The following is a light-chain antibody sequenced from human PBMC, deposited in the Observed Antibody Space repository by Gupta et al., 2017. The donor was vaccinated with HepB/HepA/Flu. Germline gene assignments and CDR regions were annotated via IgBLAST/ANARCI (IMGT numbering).Light chain of an antibody. J-gene: IGKJ2*01. CDR2: AAS. Sequence: DIQMSHSLSSLSASLGDRVTITRRASQSISSYLNWYQQKPWKAPKLLLYAASSLQSGVPSRFRGSGSGTDFTLTISRLQPEDFATYYCQQCDSTPYTFGQGTKVEIK. CDR1: QSISSY. CDR3: QQCDSTPYT. V-gene: IGKV1-39*01.